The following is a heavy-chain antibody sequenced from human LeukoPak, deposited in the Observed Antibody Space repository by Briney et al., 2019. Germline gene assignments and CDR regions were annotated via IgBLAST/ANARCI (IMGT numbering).Heavy chain of an antibody. CDR1: GYTFTSSD. J-gene: IGHJ3*02. CDR3: ARGKWELPVPRAFDI. D-gene: IGHD1-26*01. Sequence: ASVKVSCKASGYTFTSSDINWVRQATGQGLEWMGWMNPNSGNTGYAQKFQGRVTMTRNTSISTVYMGLSSLRSEDTAVYYCARGKWELPVPRAFDIWGQGTMVTVSS. CDR2: MNPNSGNT. V-gene: IGHV1-8*01.